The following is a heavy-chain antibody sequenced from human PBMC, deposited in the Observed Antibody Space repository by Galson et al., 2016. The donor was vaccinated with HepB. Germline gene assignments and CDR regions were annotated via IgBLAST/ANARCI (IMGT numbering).Heavy chain of an antibody. Sequence: GLEWVANIKPDGSGRYYVDSLKGRFTISRDNAKNSLYLQMNNLRAEDTAVYYCALYYYDSSGFVEYFQHWGQGTRVTVSS. CDR2: IKPDGSGR. CDR3: ALYYYDSSGFVEYFQH. V-gene: IGHV3-7*03. J-gene: IGHJ1*01. D-gene: IGHD3-22*01.